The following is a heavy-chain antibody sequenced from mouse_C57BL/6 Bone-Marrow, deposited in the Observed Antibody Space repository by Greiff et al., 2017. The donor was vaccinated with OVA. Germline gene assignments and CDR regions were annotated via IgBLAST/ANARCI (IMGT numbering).Heavy chain of an antibody. D-gene: IGHD6-1*01. CDR2: INPGSGGT. Sequence: QVQLKQSGAELVRPGTSVKVSCKASGYAFTNYLIEWVKQRPGQGLEWIGVINPGSGGTNYNEKFKGKATLTADKSSSTAYMQLSSLTSEDSAVYFCAQPRNWHFAFWGTGTTITVSS. J-gene: IGHJ1*03. CDR3: AQPRNWHFAF. CDR1: GYAFTNYL. V-gene: IGHV1-54*01.